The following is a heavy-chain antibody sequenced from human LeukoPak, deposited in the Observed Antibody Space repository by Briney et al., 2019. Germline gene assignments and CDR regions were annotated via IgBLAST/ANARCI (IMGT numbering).Heavy chain of an antibody. CDR1: GGSLSSSNYY. Sequence: PSETLSLTCTVSGGSLSSSNYYWGWIRQPPGQGLEWIGSMYYRGSTYYNPSLKSRVTISVDTSKNHFSLKLSSVTAADTAVYYCARGQWLPVFDFWGQGTLVTVSS. CDR3: ARGQWLPVFDF. CDR2: MYYRGST. J-gene: IGHJ4*02. D-gene: IGHD3-22*01. V-gene: IGHV4-39*07.